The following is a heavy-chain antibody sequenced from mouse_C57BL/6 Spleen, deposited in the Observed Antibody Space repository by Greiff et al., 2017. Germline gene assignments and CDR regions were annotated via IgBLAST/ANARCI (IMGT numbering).Heavy chain of an antibody. CDR3: ARDGDYSWYFDV. D-gene: IGHD2-12*01. CDR2: ISYDGSN. V-gene: IGHV3-6*01. J-gene: IGHJ1*03. CDR1: GYSITSGYY. Sequence: EVQRVESGPGLVKPSQSLSLTCSVTGYSITSGYYWNWIRQFPGNKLEWMGYISYDGSNNYNPSLKNRISITRDTSKNQFFLKLNSVTTEDTATYYCARDGDYSWYFDVWGTGTTVTVSS.